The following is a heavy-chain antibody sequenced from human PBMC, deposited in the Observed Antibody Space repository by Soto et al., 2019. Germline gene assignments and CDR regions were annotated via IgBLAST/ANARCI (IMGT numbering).Heavy chain of an antibody. CDR1: GGSISSSSYY. Sequence: SETLSLTCTVSGGSISSSSYYWGWIRQPPGKGLEWIGSIYYGGSTYYNPSLKSRVTISVDTSKNQFSLKLSSVTAADTAVYYCARQGIAVAGTFDPWGQGTLVTVSS. V-gene: IGHV4-39*01. CDR3: ARQGIAVAGTFDP. J-gene: IGHJ5*02. D-gene: IGHD6-19*01. CDR2: IYYGGST.